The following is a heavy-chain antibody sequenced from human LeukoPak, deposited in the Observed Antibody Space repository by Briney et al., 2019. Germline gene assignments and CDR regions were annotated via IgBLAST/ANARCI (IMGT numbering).Heavy chain of an antibody. D-gene: IGHD4-17*01. CDR1: GFTFSSYA. Sequence: TGGSLRLSCAASGFTFSSYAMSWVRQAPVKELEWVSAISGSGGSTYYADSVKGRFTISRDNSKNTLYLQMNSLRAEDTAVYYCAKEGPLSAMTTTHYFDYWGQGTLVTVSS. J-gene: IGHJ4*02. V-gene: IGHV3-23*01. CDR3: AKEGPLSAMTTTHYFDY. CDR2: ISGSGGST.